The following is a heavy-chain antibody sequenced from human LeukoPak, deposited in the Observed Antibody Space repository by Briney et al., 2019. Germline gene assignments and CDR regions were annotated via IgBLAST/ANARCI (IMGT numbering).Heavy chain of an antibody. CDR2: ISFSSTYI. Sequence: GGSLRLSCAASGFPFSSYSMNWVRQAPGKGLEWVSSISFSSTYIYYADSVKGRSTISRDNAKNSLYLQMNTLRAEDTAVYFCAREETGDLDFWGLGTLVTVSS. D-gene: IGHD7-27*01. V-gene: IGHV3-21*01. CDR1: GFPFSSYS. CDR3: AREETGDLDF. J-gene: IGHJ4*02.